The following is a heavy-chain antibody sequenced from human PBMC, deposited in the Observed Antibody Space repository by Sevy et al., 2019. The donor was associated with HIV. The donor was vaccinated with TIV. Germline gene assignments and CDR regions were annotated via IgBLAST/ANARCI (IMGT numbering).Heavy chain of an antibody. CDR1: GYTFTRYD. CDR2: MNSNSGNT. V-gene: IGHV1-8*01. D-gene: IGHD1-26*01. Sequence: ASVKVSCKASGYTFTRYDINWVRQATGQGLEWMGWMNSNSGNTGYAQKFQGKVTMTRNTSISTAYMGLSSLRSEDTAVYYCERDRVVAAGQRSYVGGYPNWFDPWGQGTLVTVSS. J-gene: IGHJ5*02. CDR3: ERDRVVAAGQRSYVGGYPNWFDP.